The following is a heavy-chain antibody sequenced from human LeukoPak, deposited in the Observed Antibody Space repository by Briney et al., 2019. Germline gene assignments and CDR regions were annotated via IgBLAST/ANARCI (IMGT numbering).Heavy chain of an antibody. V-gene: IGHV1-2*02. Sequence: GASVKVSCKASGYTFTGYYMHWVRQAPGQGLEWMGWINPNSGGTNYAQKFQGRVTMTRDTSISTAYMELSRLRSDDTAVYYCARGSEGRYFDWLLVGYGNESFDYWGQGTLVTVSS. CDR2: INPNSGGT. CDR3: ARGSEGRYFDWLLVGYGNESFDY. D-gene: IGHD3-9*01. J-gene: IGHJ4*02. CDR1: GYTFTGYY.